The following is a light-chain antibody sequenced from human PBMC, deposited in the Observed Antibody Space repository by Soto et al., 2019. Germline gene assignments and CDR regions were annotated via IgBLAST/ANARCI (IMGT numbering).Light chain of an antibody. CDR3: QQANSFPLT. CDR2: GAS. Sequence: DIQMTQSPSFVSASVGDRVTITCRSSQGISRWLAWYQQRPGKAPELLIYGASSLQSGVPSRFSGSGSGTEFTLTISSLQPEDFATYYCQQANSFPLTFGHGTRLEIK. V-gene: IGKV1-12*01. CDR1: QGISRW. J-gene: IGKJ5*01.